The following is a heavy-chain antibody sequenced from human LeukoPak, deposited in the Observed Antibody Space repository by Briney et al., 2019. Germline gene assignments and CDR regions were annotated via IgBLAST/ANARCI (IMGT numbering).Heavy chain of an antibody. Sequence: ASVKVSCKASGYTFTSYGISWVRQAPGQGLEWMGWINPYSGGTNYAHNFQDRVTMTRHTSISTAYMELSRLRSDDTAVYYCASKRDIVVVPAAFDIWGQGTMVTVSS. CDR3: ASKRDIVVVPAAFDI. J-gene: IGHJ3*02. CDR1: GYTFTSYG. V-gene: IGHV1-2*02. CDR2: INPYSGGT. D-gene: IGHD2-2*01.